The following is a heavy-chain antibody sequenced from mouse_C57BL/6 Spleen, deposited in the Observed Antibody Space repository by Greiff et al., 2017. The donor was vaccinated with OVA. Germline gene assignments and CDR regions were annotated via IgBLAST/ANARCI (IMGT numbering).Heavy chain of an antibody. CDR2: IRLKSDNYAT. CDR1: GFTFSNYW. V-gene: IGHV6-3*01. CDR3: TREDSLYAMDY. J-gene: IGHJ4*01. Sequence: EVKLVESGGGLVQPGGSMKLSCVASGFTFSNYWMNWVRQSPEKGLEWVAQIRLKSDNYATHYAESVKGRFTISRDDSKSSVYLQMNNLRAEDTGIYYCTREDSLYAMDYWGQGTSVTVSS.